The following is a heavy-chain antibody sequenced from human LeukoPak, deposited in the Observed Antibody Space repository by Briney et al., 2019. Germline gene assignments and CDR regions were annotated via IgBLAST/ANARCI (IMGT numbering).Heavy chain of an antibody. J-gene: IGHJ4*02. Sequence: GGSLSLSRAASGFTFSSYAMHWVRQAPGKGLEWVAVISYDGSNKYYADSVKGRFTISRDNSKNTLYLQMNSLRAEDTAVYYCASPATIVVVPAAILGEEYYFDYWGQGTLVTVSS. CDR3: ASPATIVVVPAAILGEEYYFDY. D-gene: IGHD2-2*01. CDR1: GFTFSSYA. V-gene: IGHV3-30-3*01. CDR2: ISYDGSNK.